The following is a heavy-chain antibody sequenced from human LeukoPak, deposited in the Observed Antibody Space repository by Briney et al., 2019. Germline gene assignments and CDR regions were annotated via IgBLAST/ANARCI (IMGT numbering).Heavy chain of an antibody. J-gene: IGHJ3*02. CDR2: IRYDGSNK. D-gene: IGHD3-9*01. CDR3: AKVGDYDILTGYYLSGAFDI. CDR1: GFTFSSYG. Sequence: GGSLRFSCAASGFTFSSYGMHWVRQAPGKGLEWVAFIRYDGSNKYYADPVKGRFTISRDNSKNTLYLQMNSLRAEDTAVYYCAKVGDYDILTGYYLSGAFDIWGQGTMVTVSS. V-gene: IGHV3-30*02.